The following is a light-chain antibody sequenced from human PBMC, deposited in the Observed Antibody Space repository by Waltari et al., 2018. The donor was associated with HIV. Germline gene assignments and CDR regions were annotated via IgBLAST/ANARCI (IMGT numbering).Light chain of an antibody. CDR1: XSDVGGFNY. CDR2: EVS. Sequence: QSALTQPASVSGSPXQSIPISCTGTXSDVGGFNYFSLYQHHPGKAPNXMXXEVSXRPSGVSNRXXXSKSGXTASLTIXXLQAEXXADYYCSSYXXXXXXXFGXGTKLTVL. J-gene: IGLJ3*02. V-gene: IGLV2-14*01. CDR3: SSYXXXXXXX.